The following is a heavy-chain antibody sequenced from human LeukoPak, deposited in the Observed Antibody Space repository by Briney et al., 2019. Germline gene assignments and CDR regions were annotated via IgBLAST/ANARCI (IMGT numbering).Heavy chain of an antibody. J-gene: IGHJ4*02. CDR2: IIPILGIA. V-gene: IGHV1-69*04. D-gene: IGHD3-16*02. Sequence: RASVKVSCKASGGTFSSYAISWVRQAPGQGLEWMGRIIPILGIANYAQKFQGRVPITADKSTSTAYMELSSLRSEDTAVYYCARDGSNYDYVWGSYRDYWGQGTLVTVSS. CDR1: GGTFSSYA. CDR3: ARDGSNYDYVWGSYRDY.